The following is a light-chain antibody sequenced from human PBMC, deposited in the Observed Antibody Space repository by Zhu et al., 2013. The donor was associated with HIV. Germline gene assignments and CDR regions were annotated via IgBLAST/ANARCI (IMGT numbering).Light chain of an antibody. Sequence: EIVLTQSPATLSLSPGERATLSCRASQSVSRNLAWYQQKPGQAPRLLIYGVSSRATGIPDRFSGSGSGTQFTLTISRLEPEDFALYYCQQYGNSPTFGQGTKLEIK. CDR1: QSVSRN. V-gene: IGKV3-20*01. CDR3: QQYGNSPT. CDR2: GVS. J-gene: IGKJ2*01.